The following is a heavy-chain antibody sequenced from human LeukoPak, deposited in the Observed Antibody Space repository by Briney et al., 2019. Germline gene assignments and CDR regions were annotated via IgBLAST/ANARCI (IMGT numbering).Heavy chain of an antibody. CDR2: TSYDGTKK. J-gene: IGHJ4*02. Sequence: GGSLRRSCAASGLTFSDYAMHWVRQTPGKGLEWVAVTSYDGTKKYYADSVKGRFTISRDNSNSMLFLQMNTLRPEDTAVYFCASDGAGHYFEYSGYFENWGQGTLVTVSS. CDR1: GLTFSDYA. V-gene: IGHV3-30-3*01. D-gene: IGHD1-26*01. CDR3: ASDGAGHYFEYSGYFEN.